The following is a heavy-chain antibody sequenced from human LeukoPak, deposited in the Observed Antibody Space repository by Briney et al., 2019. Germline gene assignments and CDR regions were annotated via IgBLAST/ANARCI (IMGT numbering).Heavy chain of an antibody. Sequence: PSEPLTLTCTVSGGSITTSGHYWGWIRQPPGKGLEWIGSIDYRERTTYNPSLKSRVTISADTSRYQFSLKLSSVTATDTAVYYCANYVSGTMRDYWGQGTLVTVSS. J-gene: IGHJ4*02. CDR2: IDYRERT. CDR1: GGSITTSGHY. CDR3: ANYVSGTMRDY. D-gene: IGHD3-16*01. V-gene: IGHV4-39*01.